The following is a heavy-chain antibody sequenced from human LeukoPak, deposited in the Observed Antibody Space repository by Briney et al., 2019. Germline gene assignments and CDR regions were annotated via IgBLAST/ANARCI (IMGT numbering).Heavy chain of an antibody. CDR2: IYYTGST. Sequence: SETLSLTCTVSGGSISSSTYYWGWIRQPPGKGLEWIGSIYYTGSTYYNSSLKSRVTISVDTSKNQFSLKLSSVTAADTAVYYCARLWKTSVTTSRAFDLWGQGTVVTVSS. CDR3: ARLWKTSVTTSRAFDL. D-gene: IGHD4-17*01. CDR1: GGSISSSTYY. V-gene: IGHV4-39*01. J-gene: IGHJ3*01.